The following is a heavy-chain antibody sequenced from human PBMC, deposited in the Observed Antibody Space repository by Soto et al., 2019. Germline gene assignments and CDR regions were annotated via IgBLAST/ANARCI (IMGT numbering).Heavy chain of an antibody. D-gene: IGHD6-25*01. CDR1: GYSFTSYW. J-gene: IGHJ4*02. CDR3: SRHTISWQRVPYYLDY. V-gene: IGHV5-10-1*01. Sequence: GQSLKISCKGSGYSFTSYWISWVRQMPGKGLEWMGRIDPSDSYTNYSPSFQGHVTISADKSISTAYLQWSSLKASDTAMYYCSRHTISWQRVPYYLDYWGQGTLVTVSS. CDR2: IDPSDSYT.